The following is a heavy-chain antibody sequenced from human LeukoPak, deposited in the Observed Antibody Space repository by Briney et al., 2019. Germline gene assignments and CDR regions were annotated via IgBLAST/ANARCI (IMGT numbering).Heavy chain of an antibody. CDR1: GGSIRGYY. V-gene: IGHV4-59*01. Sequence: SETLSLTCNASGGSIRGYYWSWIRQPPGKGLEWIGYIYSSGSTNYNPSLRSRVTMSVDTSKNQFSLKLSSVTAADTAVYYCARRDYYDSSGYYDYWGQGTLVTVSS. CDR3: ARRDYYDSSGYYDY. CDR2: IYSSGST. J-gene: IGHJ4*02. D-gene: IGHD3-22*01.